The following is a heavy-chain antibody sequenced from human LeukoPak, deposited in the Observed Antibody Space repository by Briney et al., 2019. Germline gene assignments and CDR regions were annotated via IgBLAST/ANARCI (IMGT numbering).Heavy chain of an antibody. Sequence: LGGALRLSCAASGFIFSSYAMSWVRQAPGKGLEWVSAISGSGGSTYYADSVKGRFTISRDNSKNTLYLQMNSLRAEDTALYFCAKDTHGSYWGQGTLVTVSS. CDR2: ISGSGGST. D-gene: IGHD1-26*01. V-gene: IGHV3-23*01. J-gene: IGHJ4*02. CDR3: AKDTHGSY. CDR1: GFIFSSYA.